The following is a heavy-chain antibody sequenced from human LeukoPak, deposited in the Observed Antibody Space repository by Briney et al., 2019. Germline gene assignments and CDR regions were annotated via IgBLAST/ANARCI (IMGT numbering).Heavy chain of an antibody. D-gene: IGHD3-22*01. CDR1: GFTFSSYA. J-gene: IGHJ4*02. CDR2: ISGSGGSA. CDR3: AKDGGGYYYGEPKKFDY. Sequence: PGGSLRLSCAASGFTFSSYAMSWVRQAPGKGLEGVSAISGSGGSAYYADSVKGRFTISRDNSKNTLYLQMNSLRAEDTAVYYCAKDGGGYYYGEPKKFDYWGQGTLVTVSS. V-gene: IGHV3-23*01.